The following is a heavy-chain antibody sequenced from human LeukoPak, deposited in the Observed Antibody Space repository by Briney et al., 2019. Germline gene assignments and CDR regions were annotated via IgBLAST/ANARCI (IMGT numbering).Heavy chain of an antibody. CDR2: ISSSGSNI. Sequence: PGGSLRLSCAASGFTFSDHYMSWIRQAPGKGLEWVSYISSSGSNIYYADSVKGRFTISRDNSKNTLYLQMNSLRAEDTAVYYCARDNLDGSPLDYGSGSYSRPPRVYYGMDVWGQGTTVTVSS. CDR3: ARDNLDGSPLDYGSGSYSRPPRVYYGMDV. CDR1: GFTFSDHY. V-gene: IGHV3-11*04. D-gene: IGHD3-10*01. J-gene: IGHJ6*02.